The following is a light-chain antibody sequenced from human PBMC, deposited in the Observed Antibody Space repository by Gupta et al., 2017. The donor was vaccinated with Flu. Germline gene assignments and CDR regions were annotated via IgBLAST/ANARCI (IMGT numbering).Light chain of an antibody. Sequence: EFVLTQSPATLSLSPGERATLSCRASQSVRRYLAWYQQKPGQAPRLLIYDTSNRASGVPARFRASGSGTDFTRTISSLEPGDSAFYYCQQRTSWPLTFGGGTKVEIK. V-gene: IGKV3-11*01. CDR2: DTS. CDR3: QQRTSWPLT. CDR1: QSVRRY. J-gene: IGKJ4*01.